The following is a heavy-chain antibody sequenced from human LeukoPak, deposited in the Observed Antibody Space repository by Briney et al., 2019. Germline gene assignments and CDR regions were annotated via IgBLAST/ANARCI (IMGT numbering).Heavy chain of an antibody. CDR1: GGSFSGYY. V-gene: IGHV4-34*01. CDR3: ARGRDDILTGYYYGMDV. Sequence: SETLSLTCAVYGGSFSGYYWSWIRQPPGKGLGWIGEINHSGSTNYNPSLKSRVTIPVDTSKNQFSLKLSSVTAADTAVYYCARGRDDILTGYYYGMDVWGQGTTVTVSS. CDR2: INHSGST. J-gene: IGHJ6*02. D-gene: IGHD3-9*01.